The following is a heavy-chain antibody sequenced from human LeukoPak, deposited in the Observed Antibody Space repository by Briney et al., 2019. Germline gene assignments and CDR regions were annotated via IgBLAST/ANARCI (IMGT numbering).Heavy chain of an antibody. CDR2: INPNSGGT. CDR3: ARDSAGIVGATTFAFDI. CDR1: GYTFTGYY. Sequence: GASVKVSCKASGYTFTGYYMHWVRQAPGQGLEWMGWINPNSGGTNYAQKFQGRVTMTRDTSISTAYMELSRLRSDDTAVYYCARDSAGIVGATTFAFDIWGQGTMVTVSS. D-gene: IGHD1-26*01. J-gene: IGHJ3*02. V-gene: IGHV1-2*02.